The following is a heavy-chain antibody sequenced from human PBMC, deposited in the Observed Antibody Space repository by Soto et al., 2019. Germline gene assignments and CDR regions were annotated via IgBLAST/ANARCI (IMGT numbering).Heavy chain of an antibody. CDR2: IYHSGST. J-gene: IGHJ4*02. CDR3: ARGAEWSNYFDY. Sequence: QLQLQESSSGLVKPSQTLSLTCAVSGGSISSGGYSWSWIRQPPGKGLEWIGYIYHSGSTYYNPSLKSRVTISVDRSKNQFSLKLSSVTAADTAVYYCARGAEWSNYFDYWGQGTLVTVSS. D-gene: IGHD3-3*01. V-gene: IGHV4-30-2*01. CDR1: GGSISSGGYS.